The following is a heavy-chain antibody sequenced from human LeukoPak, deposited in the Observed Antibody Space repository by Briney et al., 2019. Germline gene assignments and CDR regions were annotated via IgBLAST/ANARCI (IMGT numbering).Heavy chain of an antibody. CDR2: IYTSGST. CDR3: ARADGYYYYGMDV. Sequence: PSQTLSLTCTVSGGSISSGSYYWSWIRQLAGKGLEWIGRIYTSGSTNYNPSLKSRVTISVDTSKNQFSLKLSSVTAADTAVYYCARADGYYYYGMDVWGQGTTVTVSS. CDR1: GGSISSGSYY. V-gene: IGHV4-61*02. J-gene: IGHJ6*02. D-gene: IGHD5-24*01.